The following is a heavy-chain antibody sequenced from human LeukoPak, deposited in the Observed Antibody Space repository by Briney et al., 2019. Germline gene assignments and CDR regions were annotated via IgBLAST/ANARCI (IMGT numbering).Heavy chain of an antibody. CDR3: ANSVVGASSFDY. V-gene: IGHV3-30*02. CDR2: IGYDGSNK. Sequence: GGSLRLSCAASGFTFSSYGMHWVRQAPGKGLEWVAFIGYDGSNKYYADSVKGRFTISRDNSKNTLYLQMNSLRAEDTAVYYCANSVVGASSFDYWGQGTLVTVSS. J-gene: IGHJ4*02. CDR1: GFTFSSYG. D-gene: IGHD2-15*01.